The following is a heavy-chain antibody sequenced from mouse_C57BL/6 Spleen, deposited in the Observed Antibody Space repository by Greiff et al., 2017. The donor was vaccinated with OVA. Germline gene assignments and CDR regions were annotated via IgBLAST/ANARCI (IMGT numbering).Heavy chain of an antibody. Sequence: LVEPGASVKISCKASGYTFTDYYMNWVKQSHGKSLEWIGDINPNNGGTSYNQKFKGKATLTVDKSSSTAYMELRSLTSEDSAVYYCARWGSSFFDYWGQGTTLTVSS. CDR3: ARWGSSFFDY. V-gene: IGHV1-26*01. CDR2: INPNNGGT. J-gene: IGHJ2*01. D-gene: IGHD1-1*01. CDR1: GYTFTDYY.